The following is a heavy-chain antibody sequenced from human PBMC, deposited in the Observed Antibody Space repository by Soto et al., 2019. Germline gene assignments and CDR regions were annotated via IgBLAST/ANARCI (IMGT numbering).Heavy chain of an antibody. CDR1: GFTFSSYG. D-gene: IGHD1-1*01. V-gene: IGHV3-30*18. CDR2: ISYDEINK. Sequence: GGSLRLSCAASGFTFSSYGMHWARQAPGKGLEWVAIISYDEINKYYADSVKGRFTISRDNSKNTLYLQMNSLRAEDTAVYYCAKSVYNWNDGFFDYWGQGTLVTVSS. CDR3: AKSVYNWNDGFFDY. J-gene: IGHJ4*02.